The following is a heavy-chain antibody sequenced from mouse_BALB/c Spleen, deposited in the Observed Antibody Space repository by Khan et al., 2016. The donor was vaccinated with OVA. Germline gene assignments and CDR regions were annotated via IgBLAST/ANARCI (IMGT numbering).Heavy chain of an antibody. V-gene: IGHV3-2*02. CDR2: ISYSGRT. Sequence: EVQLQESGPGLVKPSQSLSLTCTVTSYSITSDYAWNWIRQFPGNKLEWMGYISYSGRTSYNPSFKSRISVTRDTSKNQFFPQLNSVTTEDTATYYGAMGLTYWGQGTLVTVSA. CDR3: AMGLTY. CDR1: SYSITSDYA. D-gene: IGHD4-1*01. J-gene: IGHJ3*01.